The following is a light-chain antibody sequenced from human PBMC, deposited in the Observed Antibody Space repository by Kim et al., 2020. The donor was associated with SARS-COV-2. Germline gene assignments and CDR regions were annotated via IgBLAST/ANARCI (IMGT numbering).Light chain of an antibody. V-gene: IGLV3-19*01. Sequence: ALGQTVRSTCQGDRLRSYYASWYQQKPGQAPVLVIYGKNNRPSGIPDRISGSSSGNTASLTITGAQAEDEADYYCNSRDSSGNHWVFGGGTQLTVL. J-gene: IGLJ3*02. CDR1: RLRSYY. CDR3: NSRDSSGNHWV. CDR2: GKN.